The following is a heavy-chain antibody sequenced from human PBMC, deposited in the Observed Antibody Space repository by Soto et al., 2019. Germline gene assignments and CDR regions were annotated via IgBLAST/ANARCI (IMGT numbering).Heavy chain of an antibody. V-gene: IGHV3-23*01. CDR1: GFTFSRYA. D-gene: IGHD3-3*01. CDR3: ARHTIFYASDICN. CDR2: VSGSSGKT. J-gene: IGHJ4*02. Sequence: GGSLRLSCAASGFTFSRYAMSWVRQAPGKGLEWVSAVSGSSGKTYYADSVKGRFTISRDNSKNTLYLQMNSLRAEDTAIYYCARHTIFYASDICNWGQGTLVTVSS.